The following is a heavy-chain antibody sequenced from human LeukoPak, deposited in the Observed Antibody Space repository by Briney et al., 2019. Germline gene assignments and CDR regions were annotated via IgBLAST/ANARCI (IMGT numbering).Heavy chain of an antibody. Sequence: GGSLRLSCAASGFTFNNYAMSWVRQAPGKGLEWVSAISTTGGSTYYADSVKGRFTVSRDNSKNTLSLQMDSLRVEDTALYYCAKDWTTVVTPKGYYFDSWGQGTLVTVSS. V-gene: IGHV3-23*01. CDR3: AKDWTTVVTPKGYYFDS. CDR2: ISTTGGST. D-gene: IGHD4-23*01. J-gene: IGHJ4*02. CDR1: GFTFNNYA.